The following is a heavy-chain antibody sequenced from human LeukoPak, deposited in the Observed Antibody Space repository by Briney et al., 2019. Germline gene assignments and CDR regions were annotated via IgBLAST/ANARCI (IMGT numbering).Heavy chain of an antibody. CDR3: ARVWGRDSYFDY. CDR2: INSDGSIT. J-gene: IGHJ4*02. D-gene: IGHD5-24*01. V-gene: IGHV3-74*01. Sequence: GGSLRLSCAASGLTVSTNYMSWVRQAPGKGLVWVSRINSDGSITIYADSEKGRFNISRENPKNTLYLQMNSLRAEDTAVYYCARVWGRDSYFDYWGQGTLVTVSS. CDR1: GLTVSTNY.